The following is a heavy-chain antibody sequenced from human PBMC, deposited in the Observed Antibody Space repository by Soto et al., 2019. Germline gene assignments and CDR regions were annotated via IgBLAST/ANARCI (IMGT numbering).Heavy chain of an antibody. Sequence: PGGSLRLSCAASGFTFSSYGMHWVRQAPGKGLEWVAVISYDGSNKYYADSVKGRFTISRDNSKNTLYLQMNSLRPEDMAVYYCAKQLLWFGPNRGDYYYGMDVWGQGTTVTVSS. V-gene: IGHV3-30*18. J-gene: IGHJ6*02. CDR3: AKQLLWFGPNRGDYYYGMDV. D-gene: IGHD3-10*01. CDR1: GFTFSSYG. CDR2: ISYDGSNK.